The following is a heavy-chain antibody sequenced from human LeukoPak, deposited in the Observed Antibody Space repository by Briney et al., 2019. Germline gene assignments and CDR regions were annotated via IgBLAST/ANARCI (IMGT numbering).Heavy chain of an antibody. Sequence: SETLPLTCTVSGGSISSYYWSWIRQPPGKGLEWIGYIYYSGSTNYNPSLKSRVTISVDTSKNQFSLKLSSVTAADTAVYYCAREDTAMVNGLDYWGQGTLVTVSS. CDR1: GGSISSYY. CDR2: IYYSGST. CDR3: AREDTAMVNGLDY. J-gene: IGHJ4*02. D-gene: IGHD5-18*01. V-gene: IGHV4-59*01.